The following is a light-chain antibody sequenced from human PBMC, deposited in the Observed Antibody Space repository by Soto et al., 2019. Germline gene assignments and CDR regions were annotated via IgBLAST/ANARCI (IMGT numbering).Light chain of an antibody. V-gene: IGLV4-69*01. CDR2: LNSDGSH. J-gene: IGLJ2*01. CDR1: SGHSSHA. CDR3: QAWDTGVV. Sequence: QAMVTQPPSASASLGASVRLTCSLSSGHSSHAIAWLQQQPEKGPRYLMKLNSDGSHNMGDGIPDRFLGSTSGTERYLSIFSLQSDDESDYYCQAWDTGVVFGGGTKLTVL.